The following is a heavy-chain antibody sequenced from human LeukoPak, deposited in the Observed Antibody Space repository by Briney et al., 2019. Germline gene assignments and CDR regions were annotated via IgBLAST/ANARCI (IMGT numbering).Heavy chain of an antibody. Sequence: GGSLRLSCAASGFTFSSYAMSWVRQAPGKGLDWVSVISVGGGITFYADSVKGRFTISRDNSRNTLYLQMNSLRAEDTAVYYCAKDMYYYDSSGYYLSPFDYWGQGTLVTVSS. D-gene: IGHD3-22*01. V-gene: IGHV3-23*01. CDR2: ISVGGGIT. CDR1: GFTFSSYA. CDR3: AKDMYYYDSSGYYLSPFDY. J-gene: IGHJ4*02.